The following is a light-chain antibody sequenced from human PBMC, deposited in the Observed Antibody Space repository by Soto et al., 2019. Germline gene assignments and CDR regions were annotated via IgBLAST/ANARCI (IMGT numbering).Light chain of an antibody. Sequence: DIQMTQCPFPLSASVGDRVTITCRASQGISSYLAWYQQKPGKAPKLLMYAASTLQSGVPSRFRGSGSGTDFTLTISSLEAEDFATYYCQQHGSSPLTFGPGTKVDIK. V-gene: IGKV1-9*01. CDR1: QGISSY. J-gene: IGKJ3*01. CDR3: QQHGSSPLT. CDR2: AAS.